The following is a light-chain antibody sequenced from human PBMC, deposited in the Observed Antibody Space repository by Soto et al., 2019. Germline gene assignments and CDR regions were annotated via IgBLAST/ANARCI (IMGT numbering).Light chain of an antibody. Sequence: ELVLTPSPGTLSLSPGERATLSCRASQTVNNNYLAWYQQIPGQAPRLLIYDASNRATGIPARFSGSGSGTDFTLTISRLEPEDFAVYFCQQYGSSPRTFGLGTKVDIK. CDR3: QQYGSSPRT. CDR1: QTVNNNY. J-gene: IGKJ1*01. V-gene: IGKV3-20*01. CDR2: DAS.